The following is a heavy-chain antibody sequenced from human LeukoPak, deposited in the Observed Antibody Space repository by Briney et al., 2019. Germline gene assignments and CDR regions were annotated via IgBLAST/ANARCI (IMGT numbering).Heavy chain of an antibody. D-gene: IGHD6-13*01. CDR2: IYYSGST. V-gene: IGHV4-39*07. CDR1: GGSISSSSYY. J-gene: IGHJ4*02. Sequence: SETLSLTCTVSGGSISSSSYYWGWIRQPPGKGLEWIGSIYYSGSTYYNPSLKSRVTISVDTSKNQFSLKLSSVTAADTAVYYCARDLGQQQLVPEVFDYWGQGTLVTVSS. CDR3: ARDLGQQQLVPEVFDY.